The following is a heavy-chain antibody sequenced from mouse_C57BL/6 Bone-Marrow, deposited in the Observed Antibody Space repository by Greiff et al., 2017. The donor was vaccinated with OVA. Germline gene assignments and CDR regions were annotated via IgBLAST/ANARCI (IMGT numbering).Heavy chain of an antibody. D-gene: IGHD4-1*01. Sequence: VQLQESGPELVKPGASVKISCKASGYAFSSSWMNWVKQRPGKGLEWIGRIYPGDGDTNYNGKFKGKATLTADKSSSTAYMQLSSLTSEDSAVYFCARWRDWDVDYWGQGTTLTVSS. CDR2: IYPGDGDT. CDR1: GYAFSSSW. V-gene: IGHV1-82*01. J-gene: IGHJ2*01. CDR3: ARWRDWDVDY.